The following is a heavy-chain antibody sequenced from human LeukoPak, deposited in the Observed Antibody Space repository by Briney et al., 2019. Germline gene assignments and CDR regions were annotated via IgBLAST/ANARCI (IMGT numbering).Heavy chain of an antibody. V-gene: IGHV1-18*01. CDR2: ISAYNGNT. CDR3: ARERSAIFGVAVGDWFDH. CDR1: GYTFTSYG. D-gene: IGHD3-3*01. Sequence: ASVKVSCKASGYTFTSYGISWVRQAPGQGLEWMGWISAYNGNTNYAQKLQGRVTMTTDTSTSTAYMELRSLRSDDTAVYYCARERSAIFGVAVGDWFDHWGQGTLVTVSS. J-gene: IGHJ5*02.